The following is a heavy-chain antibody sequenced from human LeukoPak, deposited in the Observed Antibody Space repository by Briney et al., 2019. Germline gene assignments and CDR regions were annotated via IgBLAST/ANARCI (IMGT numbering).Heavy chain of an antibody. CDR2: INHSGST. V-gene: IGHV4-34*01. CDR3: ARLSYYYDSSGYYYGDWFDP. CDR1: GGSFSGYY. D-gene: IGHD3-22*01. J-gene: IGHJ5*02. Sequence: PSETLSLTCAVYGGSFSGYYWSWIRQPPGKGLEWIGEINHSGSTTDNPSLKSRVTILVDKSKNQFSLQLSSVTAADTAVYYCARLSYYYDSSGYYYGDWFDPRGQGTLVSVSS.